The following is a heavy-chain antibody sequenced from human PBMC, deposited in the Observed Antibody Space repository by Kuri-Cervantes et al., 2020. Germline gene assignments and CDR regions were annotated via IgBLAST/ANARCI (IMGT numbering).Heavy chain of an antibody. V-gene: IGHV3-74*01. CDR1: GFTFSSYW. Sequence: GGSLRLSCAASGFTFSSYWMHWVRQAPGKGLVWVSRINSDGSSTSYADSVEGRFTISRDNAKNTLYLQMNSLRAEDTAVYYCVRGNEGLLWFGEPYYGMDVWGQGTTVTVSS. J-gene: IGHJ6*02. CDR3: VRGNEGLLWFGEPYYGMDV. D-gene: IGHD3-10*01. CDR2: INSDGSST.